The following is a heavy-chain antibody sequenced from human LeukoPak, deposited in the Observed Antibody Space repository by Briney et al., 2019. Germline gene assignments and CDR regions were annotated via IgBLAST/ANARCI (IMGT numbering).Heavy chain of an antibody. CDR1: GFTLSSYW. J-gene: IGHJ4*02. Sequence: GGSLRLSCVASGFTLSSYWMHWVRQAPGKGLVWVSGVNDDGSATYYADSVKGRFTISRDSAKNTLYLQMNSLRAEDTALYYCATVSDYWGRGTLVTVSS. CDR3: ATVSDY. CDR2: VNDDGSAT. V-gene: IGHV3-74*01.